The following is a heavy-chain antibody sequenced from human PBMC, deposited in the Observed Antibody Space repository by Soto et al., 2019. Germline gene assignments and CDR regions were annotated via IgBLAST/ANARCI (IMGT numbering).Heavy chain of an antibody. V-gene: IGHV3-33*01. J-gene: IGHJ4*02. CDR1: GFTFSSYG. Sequence: GGSLRLSCAASGFTFSSYGMHWVRQAPGKGLEWVAVIWYDGSNKYYADSVKGRFTISRDNSKNTLYLQMNSLRAEDTAVYYCARDRTQGFQYYFDYWGQGTLVTVSS. CDR2: IWYDGSNK. CDR3: ARDRTQGFQYYFDY.